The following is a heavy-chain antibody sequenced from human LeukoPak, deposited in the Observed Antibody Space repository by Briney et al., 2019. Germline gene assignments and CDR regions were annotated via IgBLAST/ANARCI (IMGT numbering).Heavy chain of an antibody. CDR3: ARGSFSSRSKITIFGVVIIRTWFDP. V-gene: IGHV4-59*12. D-gene: IGHD3-3*01. Sequence: SETLSLTCTVSGGSISTYYWSWIRQPPGKGLEWIGYIYYTGSTSYNPSLKSRVTMSLDASKNQFSLQLNSVTPEDTAVYYCARGSFSSRSKITIFGVVIIRTWFDPWGQGTLVTVSS. J-gene: IGHJ5*02. CDR2: IYYTGST. CDR1: GGSISTYY.